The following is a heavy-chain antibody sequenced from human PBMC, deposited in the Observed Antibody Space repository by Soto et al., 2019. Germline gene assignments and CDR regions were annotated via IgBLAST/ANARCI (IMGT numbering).Heavy chain of an antibody. V-gene: IGHV4-4*07. J-gene: IGHJ1*01. CDR2: ITVNGNT. D-gene: IGHD1-7*01. Sequence: QVQQLESGPGLVKPWDTLSLTCTVSGAYISDFSWSWIRQPAGKGLEWIGRITVNGNTQYNPSFRGRVTMSMDTSRNQFSLNLQSATAADTALYYCARESGENWTYEAHWGQGTLVTVSS. CDR1: GAYISDFS. CDR3: ARESGENWTYEAH.